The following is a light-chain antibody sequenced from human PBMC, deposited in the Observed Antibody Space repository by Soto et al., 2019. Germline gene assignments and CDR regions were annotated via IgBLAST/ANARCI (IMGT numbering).Light chain of an antibody. CDR2: DAS. CDR3: QQYDNLPT. Sequence: DIQMTQSPSSLSASVGDRVTITCQASQDISNYLNWYQPKPGKAPKLLIYDASNLETGVPSRLSGSGSGTDFTFTISSLQPEDTATYYCQQYDNLPTFGGGTKV. J-gene: IGKJ4*01. CDR1: QDISNY. V-gene: IGKV1-33*01.